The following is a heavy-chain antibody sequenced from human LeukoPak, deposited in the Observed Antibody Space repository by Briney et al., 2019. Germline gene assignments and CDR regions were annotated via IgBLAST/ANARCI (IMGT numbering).Heavy chain of an antibody. CDR2: FSDNGDSA. D-gene: IGHD4-17*01. Sequence: GGSLRLSCAASGFTFDTYNFNWVRQAPGKGLEWVSGFSDNGDSAYYADSVKGRFAISRDNAKNTVYLQMNSLRDEDTAVYYCAKPYGYYYYYVDVWGKGTTVTVSS. CDR3: AKPYGYYYYYVDV. CDR1: GFTFDTYN. V-gene: IGHV3-23*01. J-gene: IGHJ6*03.